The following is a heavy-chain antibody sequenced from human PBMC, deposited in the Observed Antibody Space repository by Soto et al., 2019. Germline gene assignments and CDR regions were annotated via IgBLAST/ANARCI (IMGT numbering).Heavy chain of an antibody. CDR3: AREEYYYDTGGFSLDS. Sequence: ASVKVSCKASGYTFTSYHISWVRQAPGQRLEWMGWINAGNGNTKYSQKFQGRVALTTDTSATTAFMELSSLTSEDTAVYYCAREEYYYDTGGFSLDSWGQGTLVTVSS. D-gene: IGHD3-22*01. J-gene: IGHJ4*02. V-gene: IGHV1-3*01. CDR1: GYTFTSYH. CDR2: INAGNGNT.